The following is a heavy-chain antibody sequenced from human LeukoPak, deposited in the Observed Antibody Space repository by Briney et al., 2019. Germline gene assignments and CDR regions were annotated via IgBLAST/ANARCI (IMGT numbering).Heavy chain of an antibody. D-gene: IGHD5-18*01. Sequence: SETLSLTCAVSGGSVSSSLRWSWVRQPPGKGLEWIGEINHSGSTNYNPSLKSRVTISVDTSKNQFSLKLSSVTAADTAVYYCARFYFRGYSYGYNYWGQGTLVTVSS. CDR2: INHSGST. V-gene: IGHV4-4*02. CDR3: ARFYFRGYSYGYNY. J-gene: IGHJ4*02. CDR1: GGSVSSSLR.